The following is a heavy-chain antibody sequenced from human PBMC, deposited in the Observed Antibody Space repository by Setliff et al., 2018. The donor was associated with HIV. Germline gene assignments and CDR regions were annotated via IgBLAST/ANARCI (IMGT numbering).Heavy chain of an antibody. CDR2: IRETT. D-gene: IGHD6-19*01. CDR3: IRPLWYNSGWTFDN. J-gene: IGHJ4*02. V-gene: IGHV3-72*01. CDR1: GLSITDHY. Sequence: GSLRLSCAASGLSITDHYMDWVRQAPGKGLEWVGRIRETTKYAASIKDRFTISRDDSMSVAYLQLNSLKTDDTAVYYCIRPLWYNSGWTFDNWGQGTLVTVSS.